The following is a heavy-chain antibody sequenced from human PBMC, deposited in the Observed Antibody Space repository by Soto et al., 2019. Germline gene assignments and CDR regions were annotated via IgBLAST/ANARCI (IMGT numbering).Heavy chain of an antibody. V-gene: IGHV3-30*18. D-gene: IGHD6-19*01. CDR3: AKDSEMAAVY. J-gene: IGHJ4*02. CDR1: GFTFSSYG. Sequence: QVQLVESGGGVVQPGRSLRLSCAASGFTFSSYGMDWVRQAPGKGLEWVAVISYDGSNKYYADSVKGRFTISRDNSKNTLYLQMNSLRAEDTAVYYCAKDSEMAAVYWGQGTLVTVSS. CDR2: ISYDGSNK.